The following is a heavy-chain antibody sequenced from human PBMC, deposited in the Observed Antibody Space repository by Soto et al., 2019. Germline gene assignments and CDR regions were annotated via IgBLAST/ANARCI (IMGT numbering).Heavy chain of an antibody. D-gene: IGHD1-26*01. CDR1: GYTFTSYY. Sequence: ASVKVSCKASGYTFTSYYMHWVRQAPGQGLEWMGIINPSGGSTSYAQKFQGRVTMTRDTSTSTVYMELSSLRSEDTAVYYCARGGPRGRPNSGDWFDPWGQGTLVTVS. J-gene: IGHJ5*02. V-gene: IGHV1-46*01. CDR3: ARGGPRGRPNSGDWFDP. CDR2: INPSGGST.